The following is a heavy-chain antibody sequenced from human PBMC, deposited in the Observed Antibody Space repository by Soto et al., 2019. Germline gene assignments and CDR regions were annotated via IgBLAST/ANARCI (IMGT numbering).Heavy chain of an antibody. CDR2: INHSGST. CDR1: GGSFSVYY. D-gene: IGHD3-22*01. J-gene: IGHJ4*02. Sequence: TSEALSVTCAFYGGSFSVYYWSWIRQPPGKGLEWIGEINHSGSTRYNPSLESRVTISVDRSKNQFSLRLSSVTAADTAIYYCARATFVRKGYYDASDYYFFDYWGQGTMVTVSS. V-gene: IGHV4-34*01. CDR3: ARATFVRKGYYDASDYYFFDY.